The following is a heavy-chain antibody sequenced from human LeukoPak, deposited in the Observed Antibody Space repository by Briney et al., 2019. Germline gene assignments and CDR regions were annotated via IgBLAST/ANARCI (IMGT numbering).Heavy chain of an antibody. CDR2: INHSGST. Sequence: PSETLSLTCAVSGGSFSGYYWSWIRQPPGKGLEWIGEINHSGSTNYNPSLKSRVTISVDTSKNQFSLKLSSVTAADTAVYYCARVAHYVWGSYRYAVDYWGQGTLVTVSS. J-gene: IGHJ4*02. CDR3: ARVAHYVWGSYRYAVDY. V-gene: IGHV4-34*01. CDR1: GGSFSGYY. D-gene: IGHD3-16*02.